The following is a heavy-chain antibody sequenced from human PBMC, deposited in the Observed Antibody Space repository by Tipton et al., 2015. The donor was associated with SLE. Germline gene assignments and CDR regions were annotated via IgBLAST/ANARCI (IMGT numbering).Heavy chain of an antibody. CDR1: GYTFTSYG. CDR2: IIPIFGSA. J-gene: IGHJ6*02. V-gene: IGHV1-69*13. D-gene: IGHD2-15*01. Sequence: QSGPEVKKPGASVKVSCKASGYTFTSYGISWVRQAPGQGLEWMGGIIPIFGSATYAQKFQGRVTITADESTSTAYMELSSLRSEDTAVYYCARGIVVVVAPSHYYYGMDVWGQGTTVTVSS. CDR3: ARGIVVVVAPSHYYYGMDV.